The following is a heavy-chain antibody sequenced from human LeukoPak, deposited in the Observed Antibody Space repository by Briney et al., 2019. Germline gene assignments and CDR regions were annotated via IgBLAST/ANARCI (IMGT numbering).Heavy chain of an antibody. Sequence: ASVKVSCKASGYTFTSYDINWVRQATGQGLEWMGWMNPNSGNTGYAQKFQGRVTMTRNTSISTAYMELSSLRSEDTAVYYCARTLLKGIYYDGSGGNWFDPWGQGTLVTVSS. V-gene: IGHV1-8*01. CDR2: MNPNSGNT. CDR1: GYTFTSYD. D-gene: IGHD3-22*01. J-gene: IGHJ5*02. CDR3: ARTLLKGIYYDGSGGNWFDP.